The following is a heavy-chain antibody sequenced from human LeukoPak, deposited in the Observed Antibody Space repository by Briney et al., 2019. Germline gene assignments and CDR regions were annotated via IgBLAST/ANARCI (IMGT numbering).Heavy chain of an antibody. CDR1: GYTFTSYG. CDR2: ISAYNGNT. D-gene: IGHD6-19*01. V-gene: IGHV1-18*01. J-gene: IGHJ1*01. Sequence: ASVKVSCKASGYTFTSYGISWVRQAPGQGLEWMGWISAYNGNTNYAQKLQGRVTMTTDTSTSTAYMELRSLRSDDTAVYYCARVELAVACPEYFQHWGQGTLVTVSS. CDR3: ARVELAVACPEYFQH.